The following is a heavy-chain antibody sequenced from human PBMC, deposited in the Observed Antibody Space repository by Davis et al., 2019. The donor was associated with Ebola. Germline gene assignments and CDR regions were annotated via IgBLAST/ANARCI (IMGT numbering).Heavy chain of an antibody. V-gene: IGHV4-59*12. Sequence: SETLSLTCTVSGGSISSYYWSWIRQPPGKGLEWIGYIYYSGSTYYNPSLKSRVTISVDKSKNQFSLELSSVTAADTAGYYCGGTTVAGYDYWGQGTLVTVSS. CDR3: GGTTVAGYDY. CDR1: GGSISSYY. D-gene: IGHD6-19*01. J-gene: IGHJ4*02. CDR2: IYYSGST.